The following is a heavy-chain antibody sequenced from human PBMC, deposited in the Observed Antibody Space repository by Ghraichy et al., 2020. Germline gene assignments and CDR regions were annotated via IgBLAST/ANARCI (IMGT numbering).Heavy chain of an antibody. J-gene: IGHJ4*02. D-gene: IGHD3-3*02. CDR2: IYPGDSDT. CDR1: GYSFTSFW. V-gene: IGHV5-51*01. CDR3: AIKFSNTVSHHPEIDY. Sequence: GESLNISCKGSGYSFTSFWIGWVRQMPGKGLEWMGIIYPGDSDTRYSPAFQGQVTISADKSISTAYLQWSSLKATDTAMYFCAIKFSNTVSHHPEIDYWGQGTLVTVSS.